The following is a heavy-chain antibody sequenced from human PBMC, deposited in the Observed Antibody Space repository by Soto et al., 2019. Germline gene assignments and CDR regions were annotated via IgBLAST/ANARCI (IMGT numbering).Heavy chain of an antibody. CDR3: ASLCGGDCYDDY. CDR1: GYTFTSYY. CDR2: INPSGGST. J-gene: IGHJ4*02. Sequence: QVQLVQSGAEVKKPGASVKVSCKASGYTFTSYYMHWVRQAPGQGLEWMGIINPSGGSTSYAQKFQGRVTMTRDTSTSTVYMELSSLRSEDTAVYYCASLCGGDCYDDYWGQGTLVTVSS. V-gene: IGHV1-46*01. D-gene: IGHD2-21*02.